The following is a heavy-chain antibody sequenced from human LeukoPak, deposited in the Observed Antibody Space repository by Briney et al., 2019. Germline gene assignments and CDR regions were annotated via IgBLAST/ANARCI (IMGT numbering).Heavy chain of an antibody. J-gene: IGHJ6*03. CDR3: ARGNNEVVPAAPTRDDYYDMDV. CDR1: GFTFSNYS. CDR2: ISSSSSYI. D-gene: IGHD2-2*01. V-gene: IGHV3-21*04. Sequence: PGGSLRLSCAASGFTFSNYSMHWVRQAPGKGLEWVSCISSSSSYIYYADSVKGRFTISRDNAKNSLYLQMNRLRAEDKAVYYCARGNNEVVPAAPTRDDYYDMDVWGKGTTVTVSS.